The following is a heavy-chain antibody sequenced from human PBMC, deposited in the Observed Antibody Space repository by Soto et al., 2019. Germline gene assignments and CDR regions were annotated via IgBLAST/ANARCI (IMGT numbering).Heavy chain of an antibody. CDR2: IWYDGSNK. Sequence: QVQLVESGGGVVQPGRSLRLSCAASGFTFSSYGMHWVRQAPGKGLEWVAVIWYDGSNKYYADSVKGRFTISRDNSKNTLYLQLNSLRAEDTAVYYCATSPSLWGQATLFTVSS. V-gene: IGHV3-33*01. J-gene: IGHJ4*02. CDR1: GFTFSSYG. CDR3: ATSPSL.